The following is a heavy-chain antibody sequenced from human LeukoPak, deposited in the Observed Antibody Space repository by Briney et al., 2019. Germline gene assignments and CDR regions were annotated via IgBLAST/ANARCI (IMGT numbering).Heavy chain of an antibody. J-gene: IGHJ3*02. Sequence: SETLSLTCAVSGYSISSGYYWGWSRQPPGKGVEWIWSIYHSGSTYYSPSLKSRVTISVDTSKNQFSLKLSSVTAADTAVYYCNLATIFSPDDDFAIWGQGTMVTVSS. CDR2: IYHSGST. V-gene: IGHV4-38-2*01. CDR3: NLATIFSPDDDFAI. CDR1: GYSISSGYY. D-gene: IGHD3-9*01.